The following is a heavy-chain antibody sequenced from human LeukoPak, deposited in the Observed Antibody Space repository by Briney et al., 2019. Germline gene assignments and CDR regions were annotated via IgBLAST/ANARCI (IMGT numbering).Heavy chain of an antibody. D-gene: IGHD3-16*01. J-gene: IGHJ4*02. CDR1: GGSISSYY. CDR3: ARAPSRLVGVAY. CDR2: IYYSGST. V-gene: IGHV4-59*01. Sequence: PSETLSLTCTVSGGSISSYYWSWVRQPPDKGLEWIGYIYYSGSTNYNPSLKSRVTISVDTSKNQFSLKLSSVTAADTAVYYCARAPSRLVGVAYWGQGTLVTVSS.